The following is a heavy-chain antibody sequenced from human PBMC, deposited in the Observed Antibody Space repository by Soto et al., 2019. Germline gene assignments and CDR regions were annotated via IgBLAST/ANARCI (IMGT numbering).Heavy chain of an antibody. J-gene: IGHJ4*02. CDR3: HGYGY. CDR1: GFTVSSSNY. Sequence: EVQLVESGGGLIQPGGSLRLSCVVSGFTVSSSNYMSWVRQAPGKGLERDSVIYTGGTTYYADSVKGRFTISRDNSKNTLYLQMNSLRDEDTAVYYCHGYGYWGQGTLVTVSS. CDR2: IYTGGTT. D-gene: IGHD5-12*01. V-gene: IGHV3-53*01.